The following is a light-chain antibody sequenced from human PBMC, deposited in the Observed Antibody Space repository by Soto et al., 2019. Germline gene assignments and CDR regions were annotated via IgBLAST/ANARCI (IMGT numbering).Light chain of an antibody. V-gene: IGLV2-14*01. CDR2: EVS. CDR1: NNDVGGYTY. Sequence: QSVLTQPASVSGSPGQSITISCTGTNNDVGGYTYVSWYQQHPGKAPKLMIFEVSNRPSGVSHRFSGSKSGNTASLTISGLQDEDEADYYCSSYTSSSTRVFGTGTKLTVL. J-gene: IGLJ1*01. CDR3: SSYTSSSTRV.